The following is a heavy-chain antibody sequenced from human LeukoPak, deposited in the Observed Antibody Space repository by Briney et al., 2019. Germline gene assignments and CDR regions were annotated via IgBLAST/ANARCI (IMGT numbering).Heavy chain of an antibody. CDR1: GYTLTELS. J-gene: IGHJ4*02. Sequence: GASVKVSCKVSGYTLTELSMHWLRHAPGKGLEGRGGFDPEDGETIYAQKLQGRVTMPEDTSTDTAYMELSSLTSEDTAVSYCAPSNYGSGSTLDYWGQGTLVSVSS. V-gene: IGHV1-24*01. D-gene: IGHD3-10*01. CDR2: FDPEDGET. CDR3: APSNYGSGSTLDY.